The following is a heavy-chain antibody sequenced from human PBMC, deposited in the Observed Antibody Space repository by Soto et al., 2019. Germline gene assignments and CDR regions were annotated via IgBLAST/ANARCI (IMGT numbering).Heavy chain of an antibody. CDR1: GGSISSSSYY. CDR3: AMSLWFGNTPNWFDP. V-gene: IGHV4-39*01. Sequence: QLQLQESGPGLVKPSETLSLTCTVSGGSISSSSYYWGWIRQSPGKGLEWIASIYYSGHTYYNPSLKLRVTNSVATSKNQFSLKLSSVTAADTAVYYWAMSLWFGNTPNWFDPWGQGTLVTVSS. CDR2: IYYSGHT. J-gene: IGHJ5*02. D-gene: IGHD3-10*01.